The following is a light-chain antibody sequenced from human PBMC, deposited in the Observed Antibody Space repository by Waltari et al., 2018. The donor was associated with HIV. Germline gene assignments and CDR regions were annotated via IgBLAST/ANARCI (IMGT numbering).Light chain of an antibody. V-gene: IGKV1-8*01. CDR3: QHFNSVPYT. Sequence: AIQLTQSPSSLSASPGDRVVLTCRASQSVYNCLAWYQQKPGAAPRLLIASVSCLQPGVPSRFSGSGSGTEFALTISSLQSEDFATYYCQHFNSVPYTFGQGLRWSSN. CDR2: SVS. CDR1: QSVYNC. J-gene: IGKJ2*01.